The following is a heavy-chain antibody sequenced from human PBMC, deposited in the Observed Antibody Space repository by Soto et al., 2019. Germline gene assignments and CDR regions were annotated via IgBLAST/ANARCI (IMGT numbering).Heavy chain of an antibody. J-gene: IGHJ6*02. V-gene: IGHV4-30-4*01. CDR2: IYYSGST. D-gene: IGHD2-2*02. CDR3: ARGASCSSTSCYITADYYYGMDV. CDR1: GGSISSGDYY. Sequence: SETLSLTCTVSGGSISSGDYYWSWIRQPPGKGLEWIGYIYYSGSTYYNPSLKSRVTISVDTSKNQFSLKLSSVTAADTAVYYCARGASCSSTSCYITADYYYGMDVWGQGPTVTVSS.